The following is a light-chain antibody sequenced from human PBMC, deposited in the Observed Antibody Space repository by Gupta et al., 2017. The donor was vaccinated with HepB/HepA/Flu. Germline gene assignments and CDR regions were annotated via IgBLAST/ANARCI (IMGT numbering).Light chain of an antibody. CDR1: QGINNW. J-gene: IGKJ5*01. Sequence: DLQMTQSPSSVSASVGDRVTITCRASQGINNWLAWYQEKPGKAPKLLINAASSLQSGVPSRFSGSGSGTDFTLTISSLQPEDFATYSCQQAHSFPRTFGQGTRVEIK. CDR2: AAS. CDR3: QQAHSFPRT. V-gene: IGKV1D-12*01.